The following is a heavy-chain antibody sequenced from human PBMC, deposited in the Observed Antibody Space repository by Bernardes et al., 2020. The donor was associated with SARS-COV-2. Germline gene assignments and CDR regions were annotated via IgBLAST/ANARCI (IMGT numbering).Heavy chain of an antibody. J-gene: IGHJ3*02. CDR2: INPHSGGT. Sequence: ASVKVSCKASGYTLSDYYMHWVRQAPGQGLEWMGWINPHSGGTNYAQKFQGRVTVTRDTSISTAYMELSRLTSDDTAVYYCARDLDRLYSVSRTDAFDIWGQGTMVTVSS. D-gene: IGHD1-26*01. V-gene: IGHV1-2*02. CDR1: GYTLSDYY. CDR3: ARDLDRLYSVSRTDAFDI.